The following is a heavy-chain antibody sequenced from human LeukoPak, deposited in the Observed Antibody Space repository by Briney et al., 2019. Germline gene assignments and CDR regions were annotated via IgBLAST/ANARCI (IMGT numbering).Heavy chain of an antibody. D-gene: IGHD6-19*01. CDR1: GFTFSSYA. Sequence: PGGSLRLSCAASGFTFSSYAMSWVHQAPGKGLEWVSAISGSGGSTYYADSVKGRFTISRDNSKNTLYLLMNSLRAEDTAVYYCAKDQEAYSSGWYDAFDIWGQGTMVTVSS. J-gene: IGHJ3*02. CDR2: ISGSGGST. V-gene: IGHV3-23*01. CDR3: AKDQEAYSSGWYDAFDI.